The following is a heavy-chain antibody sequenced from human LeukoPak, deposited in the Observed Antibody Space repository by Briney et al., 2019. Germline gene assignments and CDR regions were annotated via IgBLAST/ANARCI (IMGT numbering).Heavy chain of an antibody. J-gene: IGHJ4*02. CDR2: IKQDGSEK. Sequence: GGSLRLSCAASGFTFSSYCMNWVRQAPGKGLEWVANIKQDGSEKYYVDSVKGRFTNSRENAKNSLYLQMNSLTAEDTALYYCASGRQLGYWGQGTLVTVSS. CDR3: ASGRQLGY. CDR1: GFTFSSYC. D-gene: IGHD3-16*01. V-gene: IGHV3-7*01.